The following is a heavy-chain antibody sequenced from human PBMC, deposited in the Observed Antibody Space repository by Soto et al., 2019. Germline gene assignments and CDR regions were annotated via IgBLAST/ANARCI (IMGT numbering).Heavy chain of an antibody. CDR3: AREAGITGSPLYYYYYGMDV. CDR1: GGSISSYY. Sequence: QVQLQESGPGLVKPSETLSLTCTVSGGSISSYYWSWIRQPPGKGLEWIVYIYYSGGTNYNPTLKSRVTIAVDTSKNQFSLKLSSVTAADTAVYYCAREAGITGSPLYYYYYGMDVWGQGTTVTVSS. V-gene: IGHV4-59*01. CDR2: IYYSGGT. D-gene: IGHD1-20*01. J-gene: IGHJ6*02.